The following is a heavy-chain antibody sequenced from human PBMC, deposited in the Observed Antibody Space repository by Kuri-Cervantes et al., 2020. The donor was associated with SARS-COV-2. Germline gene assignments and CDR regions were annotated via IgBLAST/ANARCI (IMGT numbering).Heavy chain of an antibody. CDR3: ARGRVGVQDF. D-gene: IGHD2-21*01. Sequence: GESLKISCAASGFTFNNYAMHWVRQTPGEGLEWVAITSYDGTSKYYADSVKGRFTISRDNSKNTLYLQMNNLRGDDTAVYFCARGRVGVQDFWGQGTLVTASS. CDR1: GFTFNNYA. CDR2: TSYDGTSK. V-gene: IGHV3-30-3*01. J-gene: IGHJ4*02.